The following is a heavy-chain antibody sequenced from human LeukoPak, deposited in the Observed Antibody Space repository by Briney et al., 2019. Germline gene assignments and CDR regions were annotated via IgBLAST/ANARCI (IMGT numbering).Heavy chain of an antibody. D-gene: IGHD1-14*01. CDR3: ASLTKRNDAFDI. J-gene: IGHJ3*02. V-gene: IGHV4-59*01. CDR2: IHYSGST. Sequence: SETLSLTCTVSGGSISSYYWSWIRQPPGKGLEWIGYIHYSGSTNYNPSLKSRVTISVDTSKNQFSLKLSSVTAADTAVYYCASLTKRNDAFDIWGQGTMVTVSS. CDR1: GGSISSYY.